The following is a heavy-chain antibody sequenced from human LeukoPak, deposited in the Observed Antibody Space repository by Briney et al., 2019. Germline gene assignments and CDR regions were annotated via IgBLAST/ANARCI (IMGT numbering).Heavy chain of an antibody. D-gene: IGHD3-22*01. CDR3: AREGDSSGYSYSRSYAFDI. Sequence: GASVKVSCKASGGTFSSYAISWVRQAPGQGLEWMGGIIPIFGTANYAQKFEGRVTITADESTSTAYMELSSLRSEDTAVYYCAREGDSSGYSYSRSYAFDIWGQGTMVTVSS. J-gene: IGHJ3*02. CDR2: IIPIFGTA. CDR1: GGTFSSYA. V-gene: IGHV1-69*13.